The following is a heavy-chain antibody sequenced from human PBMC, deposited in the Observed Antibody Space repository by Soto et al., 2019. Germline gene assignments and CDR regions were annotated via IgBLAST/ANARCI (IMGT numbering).Heavy chain of an antibody. V-gene: IGHV4-28*01. Sequence: PSETLSLTCAVSGYSISSSNWWGWIRQPPGKGLEWIGYIYYSGTTYYNPSLKSRVTTSVDTSKNQFSLKLTSVTAVDPAVYYCARREIQGPIDYWGQGTLVTVSS. CDR2: IYYSGTT. CDR3: ARREIQGPIDY. CDR1: GYSISSSNW. J-gene: IGHJ4*02. D-gene: IGHD1-26*01.